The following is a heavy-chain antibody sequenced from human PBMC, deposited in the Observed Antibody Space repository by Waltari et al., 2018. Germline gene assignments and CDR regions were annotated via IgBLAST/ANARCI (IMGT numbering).Heavy chain of an antibody. CDR3: TRDNWGTSDY. Sequence: EVQLVESGGGLVQPGGSLRLSCAASGFSFSGFWMHWVRQAPGKGLECVAGWNPAGGATTSAASGRGRFTISRDNAQNTLHLQMNSLRVEDTAMYYCTRDNWGTSDYWGQGTLVTVSS. D-gene: IGHD7-27*01. J-gene: IGHJ4*02. V-gene: IGHV3-74*01. CDR2: WNPAGGAT. CDR1: GFSFSGFW.